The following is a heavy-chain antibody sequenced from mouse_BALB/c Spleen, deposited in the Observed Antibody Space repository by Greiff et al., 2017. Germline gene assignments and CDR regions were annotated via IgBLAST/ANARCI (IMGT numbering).Heavy chain of an antibody. J-gene: IGHJ3*01. CDR1: GYAFTNYL. CDR3: ARGRDYDYDD. CDR2: INPGSGGT. Sequence: VQLQQSGAELVRPGTSVKVSCKASGYAFTNYLIEWVKQRPGQGLEWIGVINPGSGGTNYNEKFKGKATLTADKSSSTAYMQLSSLTSDDSAVYFCARGRDYDYDDWGQGTLVTVST. V-gene: IGHV1-54*01. D-gene: IGHD2-4*01.